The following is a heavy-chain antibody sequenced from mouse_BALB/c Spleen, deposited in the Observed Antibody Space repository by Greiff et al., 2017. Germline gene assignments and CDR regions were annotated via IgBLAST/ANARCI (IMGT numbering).Heavy chain of an antibody. D-gene: IGHD1-1*01. CDR3: ARAYYGSRKYYFDY. CDR2: ISSGGSYT. CDR1: GFTFSSYA. V-gene: IGHV5-9-4*01. J-gene: IGHJ2*01. Sequence: EVQLVESGGGLVKPGGSLKLSCAASGFTFSSYAMSWVRQSPEKRLEWVAEISSGGSYTYYPDTVTGRFTISRDNAKNTLYLEMSSLRSEDTAMYYCARAYYGSRKYYFDYWGQGTTLTVSS.